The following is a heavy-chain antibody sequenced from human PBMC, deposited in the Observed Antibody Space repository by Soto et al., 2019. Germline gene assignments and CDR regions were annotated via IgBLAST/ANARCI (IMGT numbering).Heavy chain of an antibody. CDR3: ARDQRQSVAAPGY. CDR1: GFTFSSYG. CDR2: IWYDGSNK. D-gene: IGHD6-19*01. J-gene: IGHJ4*02. V-gene: IGHV3-33*01. Sequence: QVQLVESGGGVVQPGRSLRLSCAASGFTFSSYGMHWVRQAPGKGLEWVAVIWYDGSNKYYADSVKGRFTISRDNSKNTLYLQMNSLRAEDTAVYYCARDQRQSVAAPGYWGQGTLVTVSS.